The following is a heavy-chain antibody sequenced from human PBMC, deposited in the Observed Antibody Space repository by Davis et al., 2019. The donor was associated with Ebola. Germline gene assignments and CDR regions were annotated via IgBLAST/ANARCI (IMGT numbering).Heavy chain of an antibody. CDR1: GFTFSSYA. D-gene: IGHD3-3*01. V-gene: IGHV3-23*01. J-gene: IGHJ4*02. CDR3: ARGSDFWSGYLDY. Sequence: PGGSLRLSCGASGFTFSSYAMSWVRQAPGKGLEWVSAISGSGGSTYYADSVKGRFTISRDNSKNTLYLQMNSLRAEDTAVYYCARGSDFWSGYLDYWGQGTLVTVSS. CDR2: ISGSGGST.